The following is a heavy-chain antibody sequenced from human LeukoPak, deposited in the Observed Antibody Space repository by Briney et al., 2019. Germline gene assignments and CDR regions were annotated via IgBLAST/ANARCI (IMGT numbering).Heavy chain of an antibody. CDR3: AKESPSFDY. CDR2: INSDGSIT. Sequence: GGSLRLSCAASGFTFKNYWMHWVRQAPGKGLVWVSRINSDGSITNYADSVKGRFTISRDNSKNTLYLQMDSLRADDTAVYYCAKESPSFDYWGQGTLVTVSS. J-gene: IGHJ4*02. V-gene: IGHV3-74*01. CDR1: GFTFKNYW.